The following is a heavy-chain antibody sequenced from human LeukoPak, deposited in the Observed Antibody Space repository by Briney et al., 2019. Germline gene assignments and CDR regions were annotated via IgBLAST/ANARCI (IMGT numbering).Heavy chain of an antibody. J-gene: IGHJ3*02. Sequence: SETLSLTCTVSGGSISSYYWSWIRQPPGKGLEWIGYIYYSGSTYYNPSLKSRVTISVDTSKNQFSLKLSSVTAADTAVYYCARGLELGDAFDIWGQGTMVTVSS. CDR2: IYYSGST. D-gene: IGHD5-24*01. CDR1: GGSISSYY. V-gene: IGHV4-30-4*01. CDR3: ARGLELGDAFDI.